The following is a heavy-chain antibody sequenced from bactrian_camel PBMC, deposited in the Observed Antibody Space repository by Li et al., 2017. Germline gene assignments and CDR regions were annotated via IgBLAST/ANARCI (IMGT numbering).Heavy chain of an antibody. CDR1: GYTVSTGY. D-gene: IGHD5*01. J-gene: IGHJ4*01. Sequence: HVQLVESGGGSVQAGGSLRLSCAASGYTVSTGYMAWFRQAPGKEREGVAAIRRSGGETWYAGSVKGRFTISRDDAKNTLYLQMDSLQPEDTGMYYCAADRFSAGWNKYDYNYWGQGTQVTVS. CDR2: IRRSGGET. CDR3: AADRFSAGWNKYDYNY. V-gene: IGHV3-3*01.